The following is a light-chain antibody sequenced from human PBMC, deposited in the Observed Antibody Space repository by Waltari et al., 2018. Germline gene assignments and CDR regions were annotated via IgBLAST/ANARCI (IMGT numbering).Light chain of an antibody. Sequence: SYELTQPPSVSVSPGQTARSTCSGDVLSTRYAYWYQQNSGQAPVLVIYEDRKRPPGIPERFSGSSSGTMATLTISGAQVEDEADYYCYSADSSGNHGGVFGGGTKLTVL. CDR3: YSADSSGNHGGV. CDR1: VLSTRY. V-gene: IGLV3-10*01. CDR2: EDR. J-gene: IGLJ3*02.